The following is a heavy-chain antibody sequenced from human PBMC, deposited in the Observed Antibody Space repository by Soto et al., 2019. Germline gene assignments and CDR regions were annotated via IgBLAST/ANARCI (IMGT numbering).Heavy chain of an antibody. D-gene: IGHD2-2*01. CDR3: GRDLIVPAALYYYYGMDV. V-gene: IGHV3-21*01. CDR2: ISSSSSYI. J-gene: IGHJ6*02. CDR1: GFTFSSYS. Sequence: PGGSLRLSCAASGFTFSSYSMNWVRQVPGKGLEWVSSISSSSSYIYYEDSVKVRFTISRDNSKNSLYLQMNSLRAEDTAVYYCGRDLIVPAALYYYYGMDVWGQGTTVTVS.